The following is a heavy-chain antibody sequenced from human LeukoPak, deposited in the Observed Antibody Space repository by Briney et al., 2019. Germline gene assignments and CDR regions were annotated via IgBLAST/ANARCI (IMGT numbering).Heavy chain of an antibody. D-gene: IGHD6-13*01. Sequence: ASVKVSCKASGYTFTSYYMHWVRQAPGQGLEWMGIINPSGGSTSYAQKFQGRVTMTRDTSTSTVYMELSSLRSEDTAVYYCARVRAAAGTREVDYFDYWGQGTLVTVSS. CDR3: ARVRAAAGTREVDYFDY. CDR1: GYTFTSYY. CDR2: INPSGGST. V-gene: IGHV1-46*01. J-gene: IGHJ4*02.